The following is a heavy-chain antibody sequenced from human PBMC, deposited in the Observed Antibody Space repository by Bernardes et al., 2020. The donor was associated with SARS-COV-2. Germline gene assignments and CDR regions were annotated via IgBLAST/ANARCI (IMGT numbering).Heavy chain of an antibody. CDR3: AKDRSDMDV. CDR2: IGANGFLT. V-gene: IGHV3-23*01. CDR1: GFSFSRYG. J-gene: IGHJ6*02. Sequence: RSLRLSCEASGFSFSRYGTSWVRQAPGKGLEWVSFIGANGFLTYYGDSVKGRFTISKDNAKNTVYLQMNSLRAEDTAVYFCAKDRSDMDVWGQGTTVTVSS.